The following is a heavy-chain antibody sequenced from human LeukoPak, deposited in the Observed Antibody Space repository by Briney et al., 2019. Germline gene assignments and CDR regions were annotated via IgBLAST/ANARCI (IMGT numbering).Heavy chain of an antibody. CDR1: GGTFSSYA. Sequence: SVKVSCKASGGTFSSYATSWVRQAPGQGLEWMGGIIPIFGTANYAQKFQGRVTITADESTSTAYMELSSLRSEDTAVYYCARGTYSSSSPMDVWGQGTTVTVSS. V-gene: IGHV1-69*13. CDR2: IIPIFGTA. J-gene: IGHJ6*02. D-gene: IGHD6-6*01. CDR3: ARGTYSSSSPMDV.